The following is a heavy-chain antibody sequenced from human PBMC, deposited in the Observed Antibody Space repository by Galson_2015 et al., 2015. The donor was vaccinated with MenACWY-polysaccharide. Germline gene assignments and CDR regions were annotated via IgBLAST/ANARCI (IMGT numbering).Heavy chain of an antibody. V-gene: IGHV4-30-4*01. CDR3: ASLPLGNCGSVSCYGYFHH. CDR1: GGSISSGDSY. Sequence: TLSLTCTVSGGSISSGDSYWSWIRQSPGKGLEWIGYIYYSGRTNYSPSLKSRATVSLDTSNNQFSLKLSFVTAADTAVYYCASLPLGNCGSVSCYGYFHHWGQGTLVTVSS. J-gene: IGHJ1*01. D-gene: IGHD2-2*01. CDR2: IYYSGRT.